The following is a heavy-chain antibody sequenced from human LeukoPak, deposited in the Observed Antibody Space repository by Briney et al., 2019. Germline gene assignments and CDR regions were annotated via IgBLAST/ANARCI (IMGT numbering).Heavy chain of an antibody. CDR2: ISDSGGNT. CDR3: ARRSHGSTAFDY. J-gene: IGHJ4*02. Sequence: GGSLRLSCAASGFTFDDSVMSWVRQAPGKGLEWVSAISDSGGNTYYADSVKGRFTISRDNSKNTLYLQMNSLRAEDTAMYYCARRSHGSTAFDYWGQGTLVTVSS. D-gene: IGHD3-10*01. V-gene: IGHV3-23*01. CDR1: GFTFDDSV.